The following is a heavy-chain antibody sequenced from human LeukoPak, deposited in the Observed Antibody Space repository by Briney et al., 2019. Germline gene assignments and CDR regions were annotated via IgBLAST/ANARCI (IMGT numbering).Heavy chain of an antibody. CDR2: IRYDGSNK. V-gene: IGHV3-30*02. J-gene: IGHJ6*03. Sequence: GGSLRLSCAASGFTFSSYGMHWVRQAPGKGLEWVAFIRYDGSNKYYADSVKGRFTISRDNSKNTLYLQMNSLRAEDTAVYYCARVLRYCSSTSCYAEDYYYYMDVWGKGTTVTISS. CDR3: ARVLRYCSSTSCYAEDYYYYMDV. D-gene: IGHD2-2*01. CDR1: GFTFSSYG.